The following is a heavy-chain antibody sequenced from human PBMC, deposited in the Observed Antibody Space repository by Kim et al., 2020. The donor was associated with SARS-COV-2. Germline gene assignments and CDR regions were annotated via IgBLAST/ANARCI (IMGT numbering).Heavy chain of an antibody. CDR3: AKDFRYFGVVRNYYYGMDV. CDR2: ISGSGGST. D-gene: IGHD1-20*01. V-gene: IGHV3-23*01. Sequence: GGSLRLSCAASGFTFSSYAMSWVRQAPGKGLEWVSAISGSGGSTYYADSVKGRFTISRDNSKNTLYLQMNSLRAEDTAVYYCAKDFRYFGVVRNYYYGMDVWGQGTTVTVSS. CDR1: GFTFSSYA. J-gene: IGHJ6*02.